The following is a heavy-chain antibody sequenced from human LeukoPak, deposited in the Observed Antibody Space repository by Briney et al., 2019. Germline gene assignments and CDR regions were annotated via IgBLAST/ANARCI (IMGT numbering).Heavy chain of an antibody. CDR2: IGGDASRP. CDR3: AKDSVARNGIYDAFDI. CDR1: RFIFSEYA. D-gene: IGHD6-19*01. Sequence: GGSLRLSCSAFRFIFSEYAMYWVRQAPGKGLEWVSVIGGDASRPYYADSVKGRFTISRDNSKNTLYLQMDSLRVEDTAVYYCAKDSVARNGIYDAFDIWGQGTTVTVSS. V-gene: IGHV3-23*01. J-gene: IGHJ3*02.